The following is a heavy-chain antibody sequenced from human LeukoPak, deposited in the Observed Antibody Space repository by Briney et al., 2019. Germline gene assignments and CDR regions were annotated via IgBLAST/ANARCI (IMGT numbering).Heavy chain of an antibody. J-gene: IGHJ6*03. CDR1: GFTFSSYE. CDR3: AAYYDFWSGLRHYYYYMDV. V-gene: IGHV3-48*03. CDR2: ISSSGSTI. Sequence: PGGSLRLSCAASGFTFSSYEMNWVRQAPGKGLEWVSYISSSGSTICYADSVKGRFTISRDNAKNSLYLQMNSLRAEDTAVYYCAAYYDFWSGLRHYYYYMDVWGKGTTVTVSS. D-gene: IGHD3-3*01.